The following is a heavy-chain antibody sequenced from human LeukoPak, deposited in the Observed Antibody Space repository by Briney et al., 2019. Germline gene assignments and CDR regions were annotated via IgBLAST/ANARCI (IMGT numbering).Heavy chain of an antibody. V-gene: IGHV4-34*01. CDR3: ARGSRGSHYYDSRRYFDL. Sequence: SETLSLTCAVYGGSFSGYYWSWIRQPPGKGLEWIGEINHSGSTNYNPSLKSRVTISVDTSKNQFSLKLSSVTAADTAVYYCARGSRGSHYYDSRRYFDLWGRGTLVTVSS. CDR2: INHSGST. D-gene: IGHD3-22*01. J-gene: IGHJ2*01. CDR1: GGSFSGYY.